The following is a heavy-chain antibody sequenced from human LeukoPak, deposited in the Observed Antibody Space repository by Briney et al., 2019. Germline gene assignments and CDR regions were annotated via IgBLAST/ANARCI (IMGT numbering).Heavy chain of an antibody. Sequence: SETLSLTCTVSGGSISSYYWTWIRQPAGKGLEWIGRIYSSGNTNYNSSLKSRVTMSVDTSKNQFSLKLSSVTAADTALYYCAREKDLLRGDALDIWGQGTMVTVSS. CDR3: AREKDLLRGDALDI. CDR2: IYSSGNT. V-gene: IGHV4-4*07. CDR1: GGSISSYY. D-gene: IGHD3-10*01. J-gene: IGHJ3*02.